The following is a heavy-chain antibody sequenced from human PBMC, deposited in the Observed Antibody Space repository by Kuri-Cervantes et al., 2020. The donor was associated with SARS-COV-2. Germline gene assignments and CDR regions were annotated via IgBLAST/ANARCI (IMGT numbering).Heavy chain of an antibody. J-gene: IGHJ4*02. CDR3: ATTGIAVAGRVGSDY. CDR1: GYTSTGYY. V-gene: IGHV1-18*04. Sequence: ASVKVSCKASGYTSTGYYLHWVRQAPGQGLEWMGWISAYNGNTNYAQKLQGRVTMTTDTSTSTAYMELRSLRSDDTAVYYCATTGIAVAGRVGSDYWGQGTLVTVSS. CDR2: ISAYNGNT. D-gene: IGHD6-19*01.